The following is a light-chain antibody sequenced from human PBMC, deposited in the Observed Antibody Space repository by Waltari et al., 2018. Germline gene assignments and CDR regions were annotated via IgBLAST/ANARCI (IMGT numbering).Light chain of an antibody. V-gene: IGKV4-1*01. J-gene: IGKJ2*01. Sequence: DIVMTQSPDSLAVALGERATINSNSSQSALYTTDNKNYLPWVQQKPGQPPKLLISWASTRESGVPDRFSASGSGTDFTLTISSLQAEDVAVYDCQHYYTTLFTFGQGTKLEIK. CDR2: WAS. CDR1: QSALYTTDNKNY. CDR3: QHYYTTLFT.